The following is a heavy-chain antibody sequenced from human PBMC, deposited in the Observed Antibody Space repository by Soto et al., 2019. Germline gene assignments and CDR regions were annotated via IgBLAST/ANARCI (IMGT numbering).Heavy chain of an antibody. CDR3: ARSIVVVTAAAY. CDR1: GYTFTSYA. J-gene: IGHJ4*02. CDR2: INAGNGNT. Sequence: GASVKVSCKASGYTFTSYAMHWVRQAPGQRLEWMGWINAGNGNTKYSQKFQGRVTITRDTSASTAYMELSSLRSEDTAVYYCARSIVVVTAAAYRAQGTLVTVSS. D-gene: IGHD2-21*02. V-gene: IGHV1-3*01.